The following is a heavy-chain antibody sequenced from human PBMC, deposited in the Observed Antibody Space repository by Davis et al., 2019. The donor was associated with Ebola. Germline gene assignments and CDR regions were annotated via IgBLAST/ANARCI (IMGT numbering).Heavy chain of an antibody. V-gene: IGHV3-21*01. CDR1: GFTFSTYI. Sequence: GESLKISCAASGFTFSTYIMNWVRQAPGKGLVWVASISSTNSYIYYADSVKGRLTVSRDNAKRLLFLQMDTLRAEDTAVYYCARGGSYDYWGQGTLVTVSS. CDR2: ISSTNSYI. J-gene: IGHJ4*02. D-gene: IGHD1-26*01. CDR3: ARGGSYDY.